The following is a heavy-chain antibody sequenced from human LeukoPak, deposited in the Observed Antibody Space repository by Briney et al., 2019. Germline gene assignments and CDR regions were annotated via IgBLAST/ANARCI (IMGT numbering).Heavy chain of an antibody. CDR3: ARDLLTGYDILTGYPPLAH. CDR1: GYTFTSYG. Sequence: ASVKVSCKASGYTFTSYGISWVRQAPGQGLEWMGWISAYNGNTNYAQKLQGRVTMTTDTSTSTAYMELRSLRSDDTAVYYCARDLLTGYDILTGYPPLAHWGQGTLVTVSS. CDR2: ISAYNGNT. J-gene: IGHJ4*02. V-gene: IGHV1-18*04. D-gene: IGHD3-9*01.